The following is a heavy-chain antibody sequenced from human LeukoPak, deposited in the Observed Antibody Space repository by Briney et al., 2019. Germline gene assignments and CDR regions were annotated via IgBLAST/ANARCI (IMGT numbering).Heavy chain of an antibody. CDR1: GFTFDDYA. J-gene: IGHJ6*03. Sequence: KPGGSLRLSCAASGFTFDDYAMHWVRQAPGKGLEWVSLISWDGGSTYYADSVKGRLTISRDNSKNSLYLQMNSLRAEDTALYYCAKDMSCSSTSCYRDYYYYMDVWGKGTTVTVSS. V-gene: IGHV3-43D*03. D-gene: IGHD2-2*01. CDR2: ISWDGGST. CDR3: AKDMSCSSTSCYRDYYYYMDV.